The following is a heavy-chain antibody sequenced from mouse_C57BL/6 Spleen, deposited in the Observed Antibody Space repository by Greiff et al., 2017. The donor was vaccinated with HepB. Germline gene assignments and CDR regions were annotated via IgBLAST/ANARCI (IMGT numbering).Heavy chain of an antibody. CDR2: ISYDGSN. Sequence: EVKLQESGPGLVKPSQSLSLTCSVTGYSITSGYYWNWIRQFPGNKLEWMGYISYDGSNNYNPSLKNRISITRDTSKNQFVLKLNSVTTEDTATYYCASDSNYAYAMDYWGQGTSVTVSS. D-gene: IGHD2-5*01. V-gene: IGHV3-6*01. CDR3: ASDSNYAYAMDY. J-gene: IGHJ4*01. CDR1: GYSITSGYY.